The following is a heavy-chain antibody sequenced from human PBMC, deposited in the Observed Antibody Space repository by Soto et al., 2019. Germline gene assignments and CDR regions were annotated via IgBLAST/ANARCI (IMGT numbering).Heavy chain of an antibody. V-gene: IGHV3-43*01. CDR1: GFRCDDYN. D-gene: IGHD3-16*01. J-gene: IGHJ6*02. Sequence: GSSLRLYCVAPGFRCDDYNMHWVRQAPGKGLEWVSLITWNGGNTYYADSVKGRFTISRDGTTKSVSLQMTSLKRGDTGLYYCARETLSYGSALDVWGQGTTVTVSS. CDR3: ARETLSYGSALDV. CDR2: ITWNGGNT.